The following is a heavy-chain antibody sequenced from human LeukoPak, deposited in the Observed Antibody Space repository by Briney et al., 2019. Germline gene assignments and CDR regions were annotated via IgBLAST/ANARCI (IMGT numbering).Heavy chain of an antibody. CDR2: INKYTANP. CDR3: ARHDNDDDFDY. J-gene: IGHJ4*02. Sequence: GASVKVSCKASGYTFTRYAINWLRQAPGQGLEWMGWINKYTANPAYAQGFTERFVFSLDTSVTTAYLQISNLKTEDTAVYYCARHDNDDDFDYWGQGTLVTVSS. CDR1: GYTFTRYA. D-gene: IGHD3-16*01. V-gene: IGHV7-4-1*02.